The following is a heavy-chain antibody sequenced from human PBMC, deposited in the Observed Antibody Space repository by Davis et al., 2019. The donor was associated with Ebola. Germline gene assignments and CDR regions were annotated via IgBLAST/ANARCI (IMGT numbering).Heavy chain of an antibody. D-gene: IGHD3-9*01. CDR1: GYTFTGYY. CDR3: ARTHVWANDILTGYYSDWFDP. V-gene: IGHV1-2*02. J-gene: IGHJ5*02. CDR2: INPNSGGT. Sequence: ASVKVSCKASGYTFTGYYMHWVRQAPGQGLEWMGWINPNSGGTNYAQKFQGRVTMTRDTSISTAYMELSRLRSDDTAVYYCARTHVWANDILTGYYSDWFDPWGQGTLVTVSS.